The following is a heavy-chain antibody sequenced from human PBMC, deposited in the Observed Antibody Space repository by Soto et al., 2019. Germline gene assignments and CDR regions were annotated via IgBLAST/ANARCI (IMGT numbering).Heavy chain of an antibody. J-gene: IGHJ1*01. CDR3: ARGGSGWAEYFQH. Sequence: QVQLQESGPGLVEPSQTLSLTCTVSGDSIGSTDSYWSWIRRPPGKGLEWIGYIYYTGGTFYNPSLKSRLTLSLEMSNNQFSLTLTSVTAADTGMYYCARGGSGWAEYFQHWGQGTLVAVSS. CDR2: IYYTGGT. CDR1: GDSIGSTDSY. V-gene: IGHV4-30-4*08. D-gene: IGHD6-25*01.